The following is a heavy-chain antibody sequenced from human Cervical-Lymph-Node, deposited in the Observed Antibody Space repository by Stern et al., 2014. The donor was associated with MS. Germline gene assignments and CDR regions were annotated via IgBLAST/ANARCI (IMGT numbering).Heavy chain of an antibody. V-gene: IGHV3-30*04. D-gene: IGHD1-26*01. Sequence: VHLVESGGGVVQPGRSLRLSCAASGFVFRRYALHWVRQAPGKGLAWVALISYDGRDKYYADSVKGRFTVSRYNSNNTVDLEMNSLRLDDTAVYYCAKGGSGSYVDWGQGSLVTVSS. CDR2: ISYDGRDK. CDR1: GFVFRRYA. CDR3: AKGGSGSYVD. J-gene: IGHJ4*02.